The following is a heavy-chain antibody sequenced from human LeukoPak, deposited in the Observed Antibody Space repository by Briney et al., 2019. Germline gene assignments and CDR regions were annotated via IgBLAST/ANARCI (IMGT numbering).Heavy chain of an antibody. CDR1: GYSFTSYW. CDR2: IYPGDSDT. J-gene: IGHJ4*02. V-gene: IGHV5-51*01. Sequence: GESLKISCXGSGYSFTSYWIGWVRQMSGKGLEWMGIIYPGDSDTRYSPSFQGQVTISADKSISTAYLQWSSLKASDTAMYYCARRYDSSGYCLDYWGQGTLVTVSS. D-gene: IGHD3-22*01. CDR3: ARRYDSSGYCLDY.